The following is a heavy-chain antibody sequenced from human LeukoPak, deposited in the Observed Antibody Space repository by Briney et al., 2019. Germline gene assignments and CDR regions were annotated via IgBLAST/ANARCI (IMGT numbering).Heavy chain of an antibody. Sequence: SVKVSCKASGYTFSNYAISWVRQAPGQGLEWMGRIIPILGIANYAQKFQGRVTITADKSTSTAYMELSSLRSEDTAVYYCASLVSRDSSGYYSFDYWGQGTLVTVSS. CDR3: ASLVSRDSSGYYSFDY. CDR1: GYTFSNYA. CDR2: IIPILGIA. D-gene: IGHD3-22*01. J-gene: IGHJ4*02. V-gene: IGHV1-69*10.